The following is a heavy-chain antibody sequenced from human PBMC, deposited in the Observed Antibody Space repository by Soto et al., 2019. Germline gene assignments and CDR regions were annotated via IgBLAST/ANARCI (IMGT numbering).Heavy chain of an antibody. V-gene: IGHV3-30-3*01. CDR3: QRDLRQLGELDY. D-gene: IGHD6-6*01. CDR1: GFTFSSYA. Sequence: GGSLRLSCAASGFTFSSYAMHWVRQAPGKGLEWVAVISYDGSNKYYADSVKGRFTISRDNSKNTLYLQMNSLRAEDTAVYYCQRDLRQLGELDYWGQGTLVTVSS. J-gene: IGHJ4*02. CDR2: ISYDGSNK.